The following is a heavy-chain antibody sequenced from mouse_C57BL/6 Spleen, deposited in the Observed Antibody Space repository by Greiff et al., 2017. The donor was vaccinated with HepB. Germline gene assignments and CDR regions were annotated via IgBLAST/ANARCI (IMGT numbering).Heavy chain of an antibody. CDR1: GYTFTSYW. J-gene: IGHJ2*01. D-gene: IGHD2-4*01. V-gene: IGHV1-64*01. Sequence: QVQLQQPGAELVKPGASVRLSCKASGYTFTSYWMHWVKQRPGQGLEWIGMIHPNSGSTNYNEKFKSKATLTVDKSSSTAYMQLSSLTSEDSAVYYCARFLYDYDLNYWGQGTTLTVSS. CDR2: IHPNSGST. CDR3: ARFLYDYDLNY.